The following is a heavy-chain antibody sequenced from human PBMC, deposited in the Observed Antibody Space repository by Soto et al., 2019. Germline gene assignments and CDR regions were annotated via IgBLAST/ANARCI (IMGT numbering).Heavy chain of an antibody. J-gene: IGHJ1*01. CDR3: AGYSNSWSKYVKH. CDR1: GGSFSGYC. CDR2: ICHGGGA. D-gene: IGHD6-13*01. V-gene: IGHV4-34*01. Sequence: SETLSLTCAVYGGSFSGYCWSWIRQTPGERLEWVGYICHGGGANYNPSLKSRVSFSMDPSKNQFSLKLNSVMAADTAVYYCAGYSNSWSKYVKHWGRGSLVT.